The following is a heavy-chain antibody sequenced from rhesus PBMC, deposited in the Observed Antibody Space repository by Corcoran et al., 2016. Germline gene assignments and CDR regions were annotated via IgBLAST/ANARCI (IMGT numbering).Heavy chain of an antibody. J-gene: IGHJ4*01. D-gene: IGHD4-17*01. CDR3: SRGSYGNYEDY. Sequence: QVNLQQWGEGLVKPSETLSLTCAVYGASIRGYYYWTWIRQAPGKGLAWNGNIDGNSARTNYNPTHKNRVTISKDTSKNQLSLKLRSVTGADTAVYYCSRGSYGNYEDYWGQGVLVTVSS. CDR1: GASIRGYYY. CDR2: IDGNSART. V-gene: IGHV4-73*01.